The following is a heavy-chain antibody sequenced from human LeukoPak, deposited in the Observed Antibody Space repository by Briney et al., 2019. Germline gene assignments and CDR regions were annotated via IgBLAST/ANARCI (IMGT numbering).Heavy chain of an antibody. J-gene: IGHJ4*02. Sequence: GGSLRLSCAASRFTFSSYGMHWVRQAPGKGLEWVAVISYDGSNKYYADSVKGRFTISRDNSKNTLYLQMNSLRAEDTAVYYCAKSPFDYWGQGTLVTVSS. CDR3: AKSPFDY. CDR1: RFTFSSYG. V-gene: IGHV3-30*18. CDR2: ISYDGSNK.